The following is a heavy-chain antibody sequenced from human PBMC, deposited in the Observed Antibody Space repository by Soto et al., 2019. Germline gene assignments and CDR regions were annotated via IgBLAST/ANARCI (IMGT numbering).Heavy chain of an antibody. D-gene: IGHD4-4*01. CDR1: GFTFSPFW. CDR2: INSDGNST. Sequence: EVQLVESGGGLVQPGGSLRLSCAASGFTFSPFWMHWVRQVPGKGPVWVSRINSDGNSTSYADSVKGRFTISRDNAKNTLYLQMNSPGAEDTAGYYCARGSNHFVYWGQGTLVTVYS. J-gene: IGHJ4*02. V-gene: IGHV3-74*01. CDR3: ARGSNHFVY.